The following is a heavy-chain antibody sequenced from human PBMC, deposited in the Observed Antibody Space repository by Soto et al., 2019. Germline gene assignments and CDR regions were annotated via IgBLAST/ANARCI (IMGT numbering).Heavy chain of an antibody. Sequence: GASVKVSCKASGGTFSSYAISWVRQAPGQGLEWMGGIIPIFGTANYAQKFQGRVTITADESTSTAYMELSGLRSEDTAVYYCARDEGYSYGRTSYYYYGMDVWGQGTTVTVSS. CDR2: IIPIFGTA. D-gene: IGHD5-18*01. J-gene: IGHJ6*02. CDR3: ARDEGYSYGRTSYYYYGMDV. CDR1: GGTFSSYA. V-gene: IGHV1-69*13.